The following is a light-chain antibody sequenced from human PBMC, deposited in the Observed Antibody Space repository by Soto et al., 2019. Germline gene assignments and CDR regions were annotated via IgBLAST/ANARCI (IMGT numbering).Light chain of an antibody. Sequence: DIPMTQSPSSLSASVGDRVTITCRASQGINNYLAWYQQSPGQVPKLLIYHASTLQSGVPSRFSGSGSGTDLTLTISSLQPEDVATYYCQKYYCAVRTFGPGTKVDI. V-gene: IGKV1-27*01. CDR2: HAS. CDR1: QGINNY. CDR3: QKYYCAVRT. J-gene: IGKJ3*01.